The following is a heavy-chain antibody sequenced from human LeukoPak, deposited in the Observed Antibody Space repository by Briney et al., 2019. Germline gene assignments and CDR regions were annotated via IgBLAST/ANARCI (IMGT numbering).Heavy chain of an antibody. D-gene: IGHD2-15*01. J-gene: IGHJ3*01. Sequence: PGGSLRLSCAPSGLTLSRYEMNWVRQAPGKGLEWVSYISDTGSTTYHTGSVKGRFTISRDDAKNSLYLQMNSLRVEDTAVYYCARGRRDLGSQWSDAFDVWGQGTMVTVSS. CDR3: ARGRRDLGSQWSDAFDV. CDR2: ISDTGSTT. CDR1: GLTLSRYE. V-gene: IGHV3-48*03.